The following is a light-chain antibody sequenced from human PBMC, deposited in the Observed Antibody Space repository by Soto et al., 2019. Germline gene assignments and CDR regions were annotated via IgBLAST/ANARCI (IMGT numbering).Light chain of an antibody. V-gene: IGLV6-57*04. Sequence: NFMLTQPHSVSESPGKTVTSSCTRSSGSIASNYVQWYQQRPGSAPTTVIYEDNQRPSGVPDRFSGSIDSSSNSASLTISGLKTEDEADYYCQSYDSSNHVVFGGGTKLTV. CDR1: SGSIASNY. CDR2: EDN. CDR3: QSYDSSNHVV. J-gene: IGLJ2*01.